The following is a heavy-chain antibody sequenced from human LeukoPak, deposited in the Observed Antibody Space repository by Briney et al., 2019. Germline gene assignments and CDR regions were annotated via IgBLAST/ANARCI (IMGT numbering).Heavy chain of an antibody. J-gene: IGHJ4*02. CDR3: ARDGAVLTGYYDY. CDR2: IYSGGST. Sequence: GGSLRLSCAASGFTVSSNYLSWVRQAPGKGLEWVSSIYSGGSTHYADSVTGRFTISRDNSKNTLYLQMNSLRAEDTAVYYCARDGAVLTGYYDYWGQGTLVTVSS. CDR1: GFTVSSNY. D-gene: IGHD3-9*01. V-gene: IGHV3-66*01.